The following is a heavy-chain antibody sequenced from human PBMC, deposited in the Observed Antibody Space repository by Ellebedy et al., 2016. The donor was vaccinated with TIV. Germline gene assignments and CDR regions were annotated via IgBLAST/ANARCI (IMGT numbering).Heavy chain of an antibody. CDR1: GGSFSGYY. CDR2: INQSGLT. J-gene: IGHJ4*02. CDR3: MRYSASSGD. Sequence: SETLSLTCAVYGGSFSGYYWSWIRQPPGKGLEWSGEINQSGLTNYHPSLDKGRVTLSVDTSKNQFPLRLCSVTAADTAVYYWMRYSASSGDWGQGTLVTVSS. D-gene: IGHD6-6*01. V-gene: IGHV4-34*03.